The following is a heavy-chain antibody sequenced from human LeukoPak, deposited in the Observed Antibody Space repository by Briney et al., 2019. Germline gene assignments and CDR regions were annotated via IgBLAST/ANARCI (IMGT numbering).Heavy chain of an antibody. J-gene: IGHJ3*02. Sequence: SQTLSLTCAISGGSVSSNSAAWNWIRQSPSRGLEWLGRTYYRSKWYNDYAVSVKSRITINPDTSKNQFSLQLDSVTPEDTAVYYCCHYSSGRTGAFDIWGRGTVATVSS. CDR3: CHYSSGRTGAFDI. D-gene: IGHD2-15*01. CDR2: TYYRSKWYN. CDR1: GGSVSSNSAA. V-gene: IGHV6-1*01.